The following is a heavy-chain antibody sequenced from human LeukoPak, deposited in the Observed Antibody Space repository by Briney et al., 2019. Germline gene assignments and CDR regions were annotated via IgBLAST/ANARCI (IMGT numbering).Heavy chain of an antibody. CDR3: AKDRRTYYYYYMDV. CDR1: GFTFDDYA. CDR2: ISWDGGST. Sequence: PGGSLRLSCAASGFTFDDYAMHWVRQAPGKGLEWVSLISWDGGSTYYADSVKGRFTISRDNSKNSLYLQMNSLRAEDTALYYCAKDRRTYYYYYMDVWGKGTTVTVSS. J-gene: IGHJ6*03. V-gene: IGHV3-43D*04.